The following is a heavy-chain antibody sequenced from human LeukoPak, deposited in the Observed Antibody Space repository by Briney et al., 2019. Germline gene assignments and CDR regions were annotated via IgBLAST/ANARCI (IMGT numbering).Heavy chain of an antibody. J-gene: IGHJ5*02. D-gene: IGHD6-25*01. V-gene: IGHV4-39*01. CDR3: ARASGGWFDP. CDR1: GGSISSNSYY. Sequence: PSETLSLTCTVSGGSISSNSYYWGWIRQPPGKGLEWIGSIPYSGRTYYNPSLESRVTISVDASKNQFSLELNSVTAADTAVYYCARASGGWFDPWGQGTLVTVSS. CDR2: IPYSGRT.